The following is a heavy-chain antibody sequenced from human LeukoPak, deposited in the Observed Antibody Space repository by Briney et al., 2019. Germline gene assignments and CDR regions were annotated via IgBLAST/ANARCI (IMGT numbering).Heavy chain of an antibody. CDR2: ISGSGGST. CDR1: GFTFSSYA. J-gene: IGHJ5*02. D-gene: IGHD6-13*01. Sequence: GGSLRLSCAASGFTFSSYAMRWVRQAPGKGLEWVSAISGSGGSTYYADSVKGRFTISRDNSKNTLYLQMNSLRAEDTAVYYCAKEVRSSWYAAYNWFDPWGQGTLVTVSS. V-gene: IGHV3-23*01. CDR3: AKEVRSSWYAAYNWFDP.